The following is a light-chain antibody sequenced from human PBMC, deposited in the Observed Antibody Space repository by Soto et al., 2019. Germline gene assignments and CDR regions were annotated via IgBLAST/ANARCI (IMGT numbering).Light chain of an antibody. V-gene: IGLV1-40*01. CDR1: SSNIGAGHD. Sequence: QSVLTQPPSVSGAPGQWVTISCTGSSSNIGAGHDVHWYQQLPGTAPKLLIYGNGNRPSGVPDRFSGSKSGTSASLAITGLLAEDEADYYCQSYDSSLSGSEVFGTGTKVTVL. J-gene: IGLJ1*01. CDR2: GNG. CDR3: QSYDSSLSGSEV.